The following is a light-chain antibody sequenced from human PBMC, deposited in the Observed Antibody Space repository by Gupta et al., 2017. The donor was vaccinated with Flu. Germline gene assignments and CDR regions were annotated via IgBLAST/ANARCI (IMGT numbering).Light chain of an antibody. CDR1: QSISSY. J-gene: IGKJ1*01. CDR3: QQGDSTPRT. V-gene: IGKV1-39*01. CDR2: AAS. Sequence: DIDMTQSPSSLSASVGDRVTITCLASQSISSYLNWYQQKPGKAPKLLIYAASSLQSGVPTRFSGSGSGTDFTLTISRLQPEDFAIYYCQQGDSTPRTFGQGTQVEIK.